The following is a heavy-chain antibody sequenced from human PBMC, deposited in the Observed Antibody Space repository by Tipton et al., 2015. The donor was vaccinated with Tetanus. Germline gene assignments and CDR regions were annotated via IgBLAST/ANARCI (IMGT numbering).Heavy chain of an antibody. CDR3: ARRSLTNYGLDV. CDR2: ISGSGEGK. D-gene: IGHD1-1*01. J-gene: IGHJ6*02. V-gene: IGHV3-23*01. CDR1: GFSFSSYA. Sequence: SLRLSCAASGFSFSSYAMTWVRQAPGRGLEWVSAISGSGEGKFYADSVKGRFTISRDNSKNTVFLQMNSLRAEDTAVYFCARRSLTNYGLDVWGQGTPVTVSS.